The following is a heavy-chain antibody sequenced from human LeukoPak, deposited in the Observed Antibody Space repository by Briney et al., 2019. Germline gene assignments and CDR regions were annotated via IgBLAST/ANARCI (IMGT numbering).Heavy chain of an antibody. CDR2: IIPIFGTA. D-gene: IGHD1-14*01. Sequence: GASVKVSCKASGYTFTSYGISWVRQAPGQGLEWMGGIIPIFGTANYAQKFQGRVTITADESTSTAYMELSSLRSEDTAVYYCARGGGAWAAEITFFDYWGQGTLVTVSS. J-gene: IGHJ4*02. V-gene: IGHV1-69*13. CDR1: GYTFTSYG. CDR3: ARGGGAWAAEITFFDY.